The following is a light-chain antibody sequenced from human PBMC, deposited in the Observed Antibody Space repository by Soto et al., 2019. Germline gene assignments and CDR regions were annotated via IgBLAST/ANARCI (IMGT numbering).Light chain of an antibody. CDR1: SGDVGGYGY. CDR3: TSYTNTSLLRTV. J-gene: IGLJ1*01. Sequence: QSVLTQPASVSGSPGQSITISCTVSSGDVGGYGYVSWYQQHPGKAPKLIIYEVTKRPSGVSNRFSGSKSGNTASLTISGLQSDDEADYYCTSYTNTSLLRTVFGTGTKVTVL. V-gene: IGLV2-14*01. CDR2: EVT.